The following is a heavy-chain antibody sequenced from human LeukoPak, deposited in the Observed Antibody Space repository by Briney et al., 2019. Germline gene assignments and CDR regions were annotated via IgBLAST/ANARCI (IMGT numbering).Heavy chain of an antibody. CDR1: GFTFGDYA. J-gene: IGHJ3*02. CDR2: IRSKAYGGTT. CDR3: TRGRDIVVVVAAPDAFDI. D-gene: IGHD2-15*01. Sequence: GRSLRLSCTASGFTFGDYAMSWFRQAPGKGLEWVGFIRSKAYGGTTEYAASVKGRFTISRDDSKSIAYLQMNSLKTEDTAVYYCTRGRDIVVVVAAPDAFDIWGQGTMVTVSS. V-gene: IGHV3-49*03.